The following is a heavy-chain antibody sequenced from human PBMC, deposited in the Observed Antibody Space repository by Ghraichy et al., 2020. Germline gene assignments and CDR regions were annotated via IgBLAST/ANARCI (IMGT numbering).Heavy chain of an antibody. CDR3: ARESRRHSIVGATDY. Sequence: ASVKVSCKASGYTFTSYYMHWVRQAPGQGLEWMGIINPSGGSTSYAQKFQGRVTMTRDTSTSTVYMELSSLRSEDTAVYYCARESRRHSIVGATDYWGQGTLVTVSS. D-gene: IGHD1-26*01. CDR1: GYTFTSYY. J-gene: IGHJ4*02. V-gene: IGHV1-46*01. CDR2: INPSGGST.